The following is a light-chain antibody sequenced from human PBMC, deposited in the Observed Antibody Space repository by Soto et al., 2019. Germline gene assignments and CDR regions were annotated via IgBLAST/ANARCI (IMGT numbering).Light chain of an antibody. J-gene: IGLJ1*01. Sequence: QSALTQPASVSGSLGQSITISCTGTSRDVGGYNHVSWYQHHPGKAPKLMIYEVTNRPSGVSNRFSGSKSGNTASLTISGLQAEDEANYYCNSNTRSDTRVFGTGTKVTVL. CDR3: NSNTRSDTRV. CDR2: EVT. V-gene: IGLV2-14*01. CDR1: SRDVGGYNH.